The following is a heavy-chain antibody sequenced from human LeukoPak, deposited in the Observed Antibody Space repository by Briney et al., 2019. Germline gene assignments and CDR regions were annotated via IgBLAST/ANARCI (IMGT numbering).Heavy chain of an antibody. V-gene: IGHV3-48*04. Sequence: GGSLRLSCAASGFTFSSYAMSWVRQAPGKGLEWVSYISSSSSTIYYADSVKGRFTISRDNAKNSLYLQMNSLRAEDTAVYYCARGGAGFDYWGRGTLVTVSS. CDR2: ISSSSSTI. CDR1: GFTFSSYA. CDR3: ARGGAGFDY. D-gene: IGHD4-17*01. J-gene: IGHJ4*02.